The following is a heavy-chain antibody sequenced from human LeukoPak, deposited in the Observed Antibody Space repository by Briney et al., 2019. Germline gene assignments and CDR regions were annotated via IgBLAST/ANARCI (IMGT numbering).Heavy chain of an antibody. V-gene: IGHV3-48*03. J-gene: IGHJ4*02. CDR3: AREGYCSSTSCFHFDY. CDR1: GFTFSSYE. Sequence: GGSLRLSCAASGFTFSSYEMNWVRQAPGKGLEWVSYISSSGSTIYYADSVKGRFTISRDNAKNSLYLQMNSLRAEDTALYYCAREGYCSSTSCFHFDYWGQGTLVTVSS. CDR2: ISSSGSTI. D-gene: IGHD2-2*01.